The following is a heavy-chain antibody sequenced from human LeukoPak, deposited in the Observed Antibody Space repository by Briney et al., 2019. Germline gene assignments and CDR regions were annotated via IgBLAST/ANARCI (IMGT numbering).Heavy chain of an antibody. V-gene: IGHV3-73*01. CDR1: GFTFSGSA. Sequence: GGSLKLSCAASGFTFSGSAMHWVRQASGKGLEWVGRIRTKGKSYATEYAASVKGRFIISRDDLKNTAYLQMNSLKIEDAAVYYCTRTTVTMADWFDPWGQGTLVTVSS. CDR3: TRTTVTMADWFDP. CDR2: IRTKGKSYAT. D-gene: IGHD4-17*01. J-gene: IGHJ5*02.